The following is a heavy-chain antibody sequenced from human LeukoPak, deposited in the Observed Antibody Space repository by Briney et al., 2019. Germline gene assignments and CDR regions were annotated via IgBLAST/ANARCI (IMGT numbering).Heavy chain of an antibody. J-gene: IGHJ4*02. V-gene: IGHV3-66*01. Sequence: GGSLRLSCAASGFTVRNNYMSWVRQAPGKGLEWVSVIYSGGSTYYADSVKGRFTISRDNSKNTLYLQMSSLRAEDTAVYFCATGERMVRGDGVDYWGQGTLVTVSS. CDR1: GFTVRNNY. CDR2: IYSGGST. D-gene: IGHD3-10*01. CDR3: ATGERMVRGDGVDY.